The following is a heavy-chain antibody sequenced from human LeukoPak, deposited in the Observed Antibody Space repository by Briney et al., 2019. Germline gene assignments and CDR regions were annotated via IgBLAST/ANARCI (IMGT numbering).Heavy chain of an antibody. CDR2: IWYDGSDQ. CDR1: GFTFSSYG. J-gene: IGHJ4*02. CDR3: ANDLGVS. V-gene: IGHV3-33*06. Sequence: GGSLRLSCIASGFTFSSYGMHWVRQAPGKGLEWVAVIWYDGSDQYYADSVKGRFTISRDNSKNTLYLQMNSLRAEDTAVYFCANDLGVSWGQGTLVTVSS. D-gene: IGHD3-10*01.